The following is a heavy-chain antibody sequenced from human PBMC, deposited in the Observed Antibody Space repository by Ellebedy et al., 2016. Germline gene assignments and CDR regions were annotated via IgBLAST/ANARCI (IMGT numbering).Heavy chain of an antibody. Sequence: GESLKISXAASGSTFSSYGMHWVRQAPGKGLEWVAVIWYDGSNKYYADSVKGRFTISRDNSKNTLYLQMNSLRAEDTAVYYCAKKGGFGDSGWYFDYWGQGTLVTVSS. V-gene: IGHV3-33*06. CDR1: GSTFSSYG. CDR3: AKKGGFGDSGWYFDY. D-gene: IGHD3-10*01. J-gene: IGHJ4*02. CDR2: IWYDGSNK.